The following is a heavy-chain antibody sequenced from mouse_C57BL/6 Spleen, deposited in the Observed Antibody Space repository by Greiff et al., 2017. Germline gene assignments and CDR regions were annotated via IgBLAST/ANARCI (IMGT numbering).Heavy chain of an antibody. Sequence: QVQLKESGAELVRPGTSVKMSCKASGYTFSNYWIGWAKQRPGLGLVWIGDIYPGGGYTKYYEKFKGKATLTADKSSSTAYMQFSSLTSEDSAIYYCARSRESPHYFDYWGQGTTLTVSS. V-gene: IGHV1-63*01. CDR1: GYTFSNYW. J-gene: IGHJ2*01. CDR2: IYPGGGYT. CDR3: ARSRESPHYFDY.